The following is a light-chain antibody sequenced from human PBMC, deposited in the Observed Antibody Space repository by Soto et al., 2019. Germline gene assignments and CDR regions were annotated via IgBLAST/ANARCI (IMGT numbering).Light chain of an antibody. CDR3: QQRSNWPT. CDR2: DAS. J-gene: IGKJ3*01. CDR1: QSLSSY. Sequence: EIVLTQSPATLSLSPGERATLSCRASQSLSSYLAWYQQKPGQAPRLLIYDASNRATGIPARFSGSGSGTDFTLTIISLEPEDFAVYYCQQRSNWPTFGPGTKVDIK. V-gene: IGKV3-11*01.